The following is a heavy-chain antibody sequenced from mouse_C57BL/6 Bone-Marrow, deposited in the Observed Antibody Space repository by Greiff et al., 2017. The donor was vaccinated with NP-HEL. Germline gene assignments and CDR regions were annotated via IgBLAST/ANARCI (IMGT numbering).Heavy chain of an antibody. CDR2: IYPGNSDT. J-gene: IGHJ2*01. D-gene: IGHD1-1*01. V-gene: IGHV1-5*01. Sequence: EVQLQQSGTVLARPGASVEMSCKTSGYTFTSYWMHWVKQRPGQGLEWIGAIYPGNSDTSYNQKFKGKAKLTAVTSASTAYMELSSLTNEDSAVYYCTRRYYGRENYFDYWGQGTTLTVSS. CDR1: GYTFTSYW. CDR3: TRRYYGRENYFDY.